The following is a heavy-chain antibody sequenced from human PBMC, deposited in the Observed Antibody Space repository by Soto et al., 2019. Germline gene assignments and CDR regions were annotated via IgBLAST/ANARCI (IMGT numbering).Heavy chain of an antibody. CDR3: ARGGILTAHSIDN. CDR2: ISTSSINT. V-gene: IGHV3-64*02. D-gene: IGHD2-21*02. J-gene: IGHJ4*02. CDR1: LFTFSSYS. Sequence: SLRLSWSASLFTFSSYSRHWVLRTPGKGLEYVSGISTSSINTDYAESAKGRFTISRDNSRNTLYLQMGSLRPEDMAVYFCARGGILTAHSIDNWGQGTLVTVSS.